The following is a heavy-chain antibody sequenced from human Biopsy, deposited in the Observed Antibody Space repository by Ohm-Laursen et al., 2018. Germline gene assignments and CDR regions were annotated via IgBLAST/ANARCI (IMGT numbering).Heavy chain of an antibody. V-gene: IGHV1-69*13. D-gene: IGHD1-26*01. Sequence: ASVKVSCKAPGGTFSNYGVNWVRQAPGQGLEWLGGNIPMFGTANYAQMFQGRVTISADESTSTSYMELSSLTTEDTAIYYCARGPHSGSHSCFDYWGRGTLVTVSS. J-gene: IGHJ4*02. CDR1: GGTFSNYG. CDR3: ARGPHSGSHSCFDY. CDR2: NIPMFGTA.